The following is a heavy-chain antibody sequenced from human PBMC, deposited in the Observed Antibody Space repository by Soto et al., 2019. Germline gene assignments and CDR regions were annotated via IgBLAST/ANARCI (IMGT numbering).Heavy chain of an antibody. D-gene: IGHD6-19*01. CDR1: GGTFSSYA. J-gene: IGHJ3*02. CDR3: ASSSGWRDAFDI. Sequence: ASAKVSCKASGGTFSSYAISWVRQAPGQGLEWMGGIIPIFGTANYAQKFQGRVTITADESTSTAYMELSSLRSEDTAVYYCASSSGWRDAFDIWGQGTMVTVSS. V-gene: IGHV1-69*13. CDR2: IIPIFGTA.